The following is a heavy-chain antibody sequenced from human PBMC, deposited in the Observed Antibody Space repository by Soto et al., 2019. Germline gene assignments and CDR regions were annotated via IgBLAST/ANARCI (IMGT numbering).Heavy chain of an antibody. CDR3: ARDAPTPLFGVVIWAGMDV. CDR1: GFTFSSYG. V-gene: IGHV3-33*01. D-gene: IGHD3-3*01. Sequence: GGSLRLSCAASGFTFSSYGMHWVRQAPGKGLEWVAVIWYDGSNKYYADSVKGRFTISRDNSKNTLYLQMNSLRAEDTAVYYCARDAPTPLFGVVIWAGMDVWGQGTTVTVSS. J-gene: IGHJ6*02. CDR2: IWYDGSNK.